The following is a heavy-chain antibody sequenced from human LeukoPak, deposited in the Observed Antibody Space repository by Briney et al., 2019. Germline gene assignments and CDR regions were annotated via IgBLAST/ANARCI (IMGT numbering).Heavy chain of an antibody. J-gene: IGHJ5*02. D-gene: IGHD3-10*01. CDR1: GFTFSSYW. CDR2: INTDGTST. Sequence: GGSLRLSCAASGFTFSSYWFHWVRQAPGKGLVWVSRINTDGTSTSYADSVKGRFTISRDNSKNTLYLQMNSLRAEDTAAYYCARVPNYGSGSGFDPWGQGTLVTVSS. V-gene: IGHV3-74*01. CDR3: ARVPNYGSGSGFDP.